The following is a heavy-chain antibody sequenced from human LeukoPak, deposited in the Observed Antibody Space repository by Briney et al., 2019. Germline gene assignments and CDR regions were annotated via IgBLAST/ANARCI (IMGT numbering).Heavy chain of an antibody. Sequence: ASVKVSCKASGYTFTGYNMHWVRQAPGQGPEWMGWINPNSGGTNYAQKFQGRVTMTRDTSINTAYMELGRLTSDDTAVYYCTKEGVEGYWGQGTLVTVSS. CDR3: TKEGVEGY. CDR1: GYTFTGYN. V-gene: IGHV1-2*02. J-gene: IGHJ4*02. CDR2: INPNSGGT.